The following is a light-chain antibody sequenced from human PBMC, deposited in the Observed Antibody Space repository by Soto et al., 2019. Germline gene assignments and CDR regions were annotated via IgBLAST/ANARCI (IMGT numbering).Light chain of an antibody. CDR2: VAS. CDR1: QSVSNY. CDR3: QQGSTYPT. Sequence: IQMTQSPSSLSASVGDQVTITCRAGQSVSNYVNWYQHKPGKPPNLLIYVASSLQSGVPSRFSGSGSGTDFTLTISSLQPEDVATYYCQQGSTYPTFGGGTKVEIK. J-gene: IGKJ4*01. V-gene: IGKV1-39*01.